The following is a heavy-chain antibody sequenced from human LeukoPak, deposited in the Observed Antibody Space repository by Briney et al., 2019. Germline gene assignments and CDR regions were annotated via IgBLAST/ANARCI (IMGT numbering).Heavy chain of an antibody. CDR3: ARGPRTIFGVVTPFDY. Sequence: SETLSLTCTVSGGSISSSSYYWGWIRQPPGKGLEWVGSIYYSGSTYCNPSLKSRVTISVDTSKNQFSLKLSSVTAADTAVYYCARGPRTIFGVVTPFDYWGQGTLVTVSS. V-gene: IGHV4-39*07. J-gene: IGHJ4*02. CDR2: IYYSGST. D-gene: IGHD3-3*01. CDR1: GGSISSSSYY.